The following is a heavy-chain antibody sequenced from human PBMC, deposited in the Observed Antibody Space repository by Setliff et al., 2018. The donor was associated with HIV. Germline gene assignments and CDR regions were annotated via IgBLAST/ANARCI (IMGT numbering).Heavy chain of an antibody. CDR3: ARGPSWFGEEFDVFDF. CDR2: RYYSGST. CDR1: GASISSSTDY. V-gene: IGHV4-39*01. Sequence: SETLSLTCTVSGASISSSTDYWGWIRQSPGKGLEWIGSRYYSGSTYQNPSLKSRVTIPVDTSKNQFSLELSSVTAADTAVYYCARGPSWFGEEFDVFDFWGQGTLVTVSS. D-gene: IGHD3-10*01. J-gene: IGHJ3*01.